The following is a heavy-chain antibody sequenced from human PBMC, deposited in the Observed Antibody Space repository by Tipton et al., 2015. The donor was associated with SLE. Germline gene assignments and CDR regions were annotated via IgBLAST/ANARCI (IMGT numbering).Heavy chain of an antibody. V-gene: IGHV3-30*04. CDR2: ISYDGSNK. Sequence: SLRLSCAASGFTFSSYAMHWVRQAPGKGLEWVAVISYDGSNKYYADSVKGRFTISRDNSKNTLYLQMNSLRAEDTGAYYCARASSHCSSTSCPDYWGQGTLVTVSS. J-gene: IGHJ4*02. CDR3: ARASSHCSSTSCPDY. D-gene: IGHD2-2*01. CDR1: GFTFSSYA.